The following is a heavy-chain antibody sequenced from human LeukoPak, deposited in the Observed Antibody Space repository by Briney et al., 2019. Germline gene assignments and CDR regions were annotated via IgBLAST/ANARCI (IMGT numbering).Heavy chain of an antibody. D-gene: IGHD3-9*01. Sequence: PSGTLSLTCAVSGGSIRSSNWWSWVRQPPGKGLEWIGEIYHSGSTNYNPSLKSRVTISVDKSKNQYSLKLSSVTAADTAVYYCAKRADILTGYTLDYWGQGTLVTVSS. V-gene: IGHV4-4*02. CDR1: GGSIRSSNW. J-gene: IGHJ4*02. CDR3: AKRADILTGYTLDY. CDR2: IYHSGST.